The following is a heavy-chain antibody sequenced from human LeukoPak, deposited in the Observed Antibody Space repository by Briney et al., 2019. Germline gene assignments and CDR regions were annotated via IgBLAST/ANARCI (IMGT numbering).Heavy chain of an antibody. CDR3: TTGHFDAFDI. D-gene: IGHD1-14*01. V-gene: IGHV3-21*01. Sequence: GGPLRLSCAASGFTFSSYSMNWVRKAPGKGLEWVSSISSSSSYIYYADSVKGRFTISRDNAKNTVYLQMNSLRAEDTAVYYCTTGHFDAFDIWGQGTMVTVSS. CDR1: GFTFSSYS. CDR2: ISSSSSYI. J-gene: IGHJ3*02.